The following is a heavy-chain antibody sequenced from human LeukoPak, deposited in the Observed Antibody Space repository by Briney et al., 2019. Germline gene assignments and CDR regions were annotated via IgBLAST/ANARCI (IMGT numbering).Heavy chain of an antibody. Sequence: SETLSLTCAVYGGSFSGYYWSWIRQPPGKGLEWIGEINHSGSTNYNPSLKSRVTISVDTSKNQFSLKLSSVTAADTAVYYCARARVAVAKYYFDYWGQGTLVTVSS. CDR3: ARARVAVAKYYFDY. CDR1: GGSFSGYY. D-gene: IGHD6-19*01. J-gene: IGHJ4*02. V-gene: IGHV4-34*01. CDR2: INHSGST.